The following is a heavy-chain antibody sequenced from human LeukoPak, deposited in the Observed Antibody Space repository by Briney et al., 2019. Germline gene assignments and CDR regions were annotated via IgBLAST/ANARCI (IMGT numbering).Heavy chain of an antibody. CDR1: GFTFSSYS. V-gene: IGHV3-48*01. D-gene: IGHD6-13*01. Sequence: GGSLRLSCAASGFTFSSYSMNWVRQAPGKGLEWVSYISSSSSTIHYADSVKGRFTISRDNSKNTLYLQMNSLRAEDTAVYYCARDEEKSGIAALIHLSYGMDVWGQGTTVTVSS. CDR3: ARDEEKSGIAALIHLSYGMDV. CDR2: ISSSSSTI. J-gene: IGHJ6*02.